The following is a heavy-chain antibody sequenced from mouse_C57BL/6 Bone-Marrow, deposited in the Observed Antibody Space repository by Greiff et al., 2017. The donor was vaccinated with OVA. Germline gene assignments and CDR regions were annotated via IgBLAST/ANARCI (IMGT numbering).Heavy chain of an antibody. CDR3: ARGGGRRWYFDV. Sequence: EVKLMESGGGLVKPGGSLKLSCAASGFTFSDYGMHWVRQAPEKGLEWVAYISSGSSTIYYADTVKGRFTISRDNAKNTLFLQMTSLRSEDTAMYYCARGGGRRWYFDVWGTGTTVTVSS. CDR2: ISSGSSTI. CDR1: GFTFSDYG. D-gene: IGHD3-3*01. V-gene: IGHV5-17*01. J-gene: IGHJ1*03.